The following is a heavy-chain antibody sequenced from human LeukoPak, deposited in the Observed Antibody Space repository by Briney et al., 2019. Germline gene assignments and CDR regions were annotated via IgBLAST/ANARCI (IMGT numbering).Heavy chain of an antibody. CDR2: INSDDGST. Sequence: PGGSLRLSCAASGFTFSSYWMHWVRQAPGKGLVWISRINSDDGSTSYADSVKGRFTISRDNAKNTLYLQMNSLRAEDTAVYYCARDTTIVVVPAAIGDFDYWGEGTLVTVSS. V-gene: IGHV3-74*01. CDR3: ARDTTIVVVPAAIGDFDY. D-gene: IGHD2-2*02. CDR1: GFTFSSYW. J-gene: IGHJ4*02.